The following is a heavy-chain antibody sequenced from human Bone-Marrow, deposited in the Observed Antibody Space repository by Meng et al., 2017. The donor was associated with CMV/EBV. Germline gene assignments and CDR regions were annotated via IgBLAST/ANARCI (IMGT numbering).Heavy chain of an antibody. CDR3: ASHSYSSSSTVDY. J-gene: IGHJ4*02. Sequence: GESLKISGKGSGYSFTSYWSGWVRQMPGKGLEWMGIIYPGDSNTKYSPSFQGQVTISADKSISTDYLQWSSLAASDTAMYYCASHSYSSSSTVDYWGQGTLVTVSS. V-gene: IGHV5-51*01. D-gene: IGHD6-6*01. CDR1: GYSFTSYW. CDR2: IYPGDSNT.